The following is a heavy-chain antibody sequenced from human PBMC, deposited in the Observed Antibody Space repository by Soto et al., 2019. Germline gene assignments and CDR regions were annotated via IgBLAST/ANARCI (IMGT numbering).Heavy chain of an antibody. CDR3: ARVPLLEPPYYYYYGMDV. Sequence: QVQLVQSGAEVKKPGSSVKVSCKASGGTFSSYAISWVRQAPGQGLEWMGGIIPIFGTANYAQKFQGRVTTTADESTSTAYMELSSLRSEDTAVYYCARVPLLEPPYYYYYGMDVWGQGTTVTVSS. J-gene: IGHJ6*02. D-gene: IGHD2-21*02. CDR2: IIPIFGTA. CDR1: GGTFSSYA. V-gene: IGHV1-69*01.